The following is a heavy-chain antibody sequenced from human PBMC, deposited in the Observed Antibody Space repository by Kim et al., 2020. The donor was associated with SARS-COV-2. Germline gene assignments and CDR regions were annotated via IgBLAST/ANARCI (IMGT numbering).Heavy chain of an antibody. Sequence: SETLSLTCTVSGGSISSGGYYWSWIRQHPGKGLEWIGYIYYSGSTYYNPSLKSRVTISVDTSKNQFSLKLSSVTAADTAVYYCARTSDSSGYYTHWFDPWGQGTLVTVSS. J-gene: IGHJ5*02. CDR2: IYYSGST. CDR1: GGSISSGGYY. D-gene: IGHD3-22*01. V-gene: IGHV4-31*03. CDR3: ARTSDSSGYYTHWFDP.